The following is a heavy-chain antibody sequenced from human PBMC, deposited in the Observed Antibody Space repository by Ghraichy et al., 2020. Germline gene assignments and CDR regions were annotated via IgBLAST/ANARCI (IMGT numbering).Heavy chain of an antibody. CDR3: ARDATGGAWRFDY. D-gene: IGHD2-15*01. J-gene: IGHJ4*02. V-gene: IGHV3-48*02. Sequence: GGSLRLSCAASGFTFSSYAMNWVRQAPGKGLEWVSYVSGSGSSAYYADSVKGRFTISRDNAKNSLYLQMDSLRDEDTAVYYCARDATGGAWRFDYWGQGALVTVSS. CDR2: VSGSGSSA. CDR1: GFTFSSYA.